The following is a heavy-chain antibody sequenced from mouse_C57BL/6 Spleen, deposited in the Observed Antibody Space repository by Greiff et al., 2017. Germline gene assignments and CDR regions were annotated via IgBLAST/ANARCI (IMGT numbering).Heavy chain of an antibody. CDR1: GFTFSDYG. D-gene: IGHD4-1*01. J-gene: IGHJ3*01. Sequence: DVKLVESGGGLVKPGGSLKLSCAASGFTFSDYGMHWVRQAPEKGLEWVAYISSGSSTIYYADTVKGRFTISRDNAKTTLFLQMTSLRSEDTAMYYCARPRWDGGPFAYWGQGTLVTVSA. CDR3: ARPRWDGGPFAY. V-gene: IGHV5-17*01. CDR2: ISSGSSTI.